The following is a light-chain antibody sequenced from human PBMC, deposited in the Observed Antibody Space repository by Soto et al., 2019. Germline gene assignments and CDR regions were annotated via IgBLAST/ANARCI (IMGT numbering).Light chain of an antibody. J-gene: IGLJ2*01. CDR2: QDT. V-gene: IGLV3-1*01. CDR1: KLGDKY. Sequence: SYELTQSPSVSVSPGQTASVTCSGDKLGDKYACWYQQKSGQSPVLVIYQDTKRPSGIPERFSGSNSGNTATLTISGTQAMDEADYYCQAWDGSAVVFGGGTKVTVL. CDR3: QAWDGSAVV.